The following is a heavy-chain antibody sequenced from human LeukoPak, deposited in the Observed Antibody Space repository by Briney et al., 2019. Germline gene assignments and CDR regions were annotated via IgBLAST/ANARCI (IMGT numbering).Heavy chain of an antibody. V-gene: IGHV4-39*07. J-gene: IGHJ6*03. Sequence: GSLRLSCAASGFTFSSYAMSWIRQPPGKGLEWIGSIYYRGSTNYNPSLKSRVTISVDTSKNQFSLKLSSVTAADTAVYYCARGYCSGGSCYSYYYYNYMDVWGKGTTVTVSS. CDR3: ARGYCSGGSCYSYYYYNYMDV. CDR2: IYYRGST. D-gene: IGHD2-15*01. CDR1: GFTFSSYA.